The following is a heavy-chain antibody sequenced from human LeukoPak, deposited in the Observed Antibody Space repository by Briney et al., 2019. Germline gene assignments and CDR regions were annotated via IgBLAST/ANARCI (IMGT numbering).Heavy chain of an antibody. CDR2: INHSGST. V-gene: IGHV4-34*01. J-gene: IGHJ4*02. Sequence: SETLSLTCAVYGGPFSGYYWSWIRQPPGKGLEWIGEINHSGSTNYNPSLKSRVTISVDTSKNQFSLKLSSVTAADTAVYYCARASPSRYCSSTSCYGYSYGSHGSPLDYWGQGTLVTVSS. D-gene: IGHD2-2*01. CDR1: GGPFSGYY. CDR3: ARASPSRYCSSTSCYGYSYGSHGSPLDY.